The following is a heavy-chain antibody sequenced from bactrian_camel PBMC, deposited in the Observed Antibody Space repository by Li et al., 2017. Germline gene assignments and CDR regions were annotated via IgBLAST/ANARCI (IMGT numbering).Heavy chain of an antibody. CDR3: AAGWLKYYSNEGAVFRDMSAFNF. CDR2: IESDGTT. J-gene: IGHJ4*01. D-gene: IGHD2*01. CDR1: GYTSKTYC. Sequence: QVQLVESGGGSVQTGGSLTLSCALSGYTSKTYCMGWFRQAPGRGREGVAAIESDGTTSLADSVKGRFTISQDAAKNTVFLQMDSLTPEDTAQYYCAAGWLKYYSNEGAVFRDMSAFNFWGQGTQVTVST. V-gene: IGHV3S9*01.